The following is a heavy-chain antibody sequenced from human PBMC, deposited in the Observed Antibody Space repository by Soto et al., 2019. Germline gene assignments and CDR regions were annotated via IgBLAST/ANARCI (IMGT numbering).Heavy chain of an antibody. CDR3: ARVSPDYYGSGSYYGEYYFDY. CDR2: IWYDGSNK. CDR1: GFTFSSYG. Sequence: LSCAASGFTFSSYGMHWVRQAPGKGLEWVAVIWYDGSNKYYADSVKGRFTISRDNSKNTLYLQMNSLRAEDTAVYYCARVSPDYYGSGSYYGEYYFDYWGQGTLVTVSS. J-gene: IGHJ4*02. D-gene: IGHD3-10*01. V-gene: IGHV3-33*01.